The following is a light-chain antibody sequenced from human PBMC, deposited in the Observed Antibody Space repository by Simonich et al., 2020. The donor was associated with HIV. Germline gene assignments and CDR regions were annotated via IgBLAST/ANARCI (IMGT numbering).Light chain of an antibody. V-gene: IGKV4-1*01. CDR2: WAS. CDR1: QSVLYSSNNKNY. CDR3: QQYYTTPRT. Sequence: DIVMTQSPDSLAVSLGERATINCKSSQSVLYSSNNKNYLVWYQQKPGQPPKLLIYWASTRESGVPDRFSGGGSGTDFTLTISSLQAEDVAVYYCQQYYTTPRTFGQGTKVEIK. J-gene: IGKJ1*01.